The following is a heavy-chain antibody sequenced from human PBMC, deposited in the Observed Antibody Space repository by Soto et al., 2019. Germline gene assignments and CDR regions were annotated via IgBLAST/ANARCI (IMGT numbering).Heavy chain of an antibody. V-gene: IGHV4-31*03. J-gene: IGHJ4*02. Sequence: SETLSLTCTVSGGSISSGGYYWSWIRQHPGKGLEWIGYIYYSGSTYYNPSLKSRVTISVDTSKNQFSLKLSSVTAADTAVYYCARCDILTGYSFDYWGQGTLVTVSS. CDR3: ARCDILTGYSFDY. CDR2: IYYSGST. CDR1: GGSISSGGYY. D-gene: IGHD3-9*01.